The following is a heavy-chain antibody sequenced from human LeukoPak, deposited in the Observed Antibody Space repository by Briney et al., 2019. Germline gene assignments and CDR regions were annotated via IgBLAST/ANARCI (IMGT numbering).Heavy chain of an antibody. CDR3: ARGSGYRGVY. V-gene: IGHV4-34*01. J-gene: IGHJ4*02. D-gene: IGHD5-12*01. Sequence: PSETLSLTCAVYGGSFSGYYWSWIRQPPGKELEWIGEINHSGSTNYNPSLKSRVTISVDTSKNQFSLKLSSVTAADTAVYYCARGSGYRGVYWGQGTLVTVSS. CDR1: GGSFSGYY. CDR2: INHSGST.